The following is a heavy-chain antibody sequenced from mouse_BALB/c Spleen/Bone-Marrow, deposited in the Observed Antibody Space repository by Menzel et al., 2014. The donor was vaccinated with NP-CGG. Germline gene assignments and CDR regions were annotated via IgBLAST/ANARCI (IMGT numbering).Heavy chain of an antibody. J-gene: IGHJ2*01. Sequence: VQLQQSGAELVKPGASVKLSCTAPGFNIKDTYMHWVKQRPEQGLEWIGRIDPANGNTKYDPKFQGKATITADTSSNTAYLQLSSLTPEDTAVYYCALYYDYDVGYWGQGTTLTVSS. CDR2: IDPANGNT. V-gene: IGHV14-3*02. CDR3: ALYYDYDVGY. D-gene: IGHD2-4*01. CDR1: GFNIKDTY.